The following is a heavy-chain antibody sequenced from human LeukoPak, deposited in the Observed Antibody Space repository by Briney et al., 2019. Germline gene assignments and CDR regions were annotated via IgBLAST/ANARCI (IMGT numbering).Heavy chain of an antibody. J-gene: IGHJ4*02. D-gene: IGHD4-23*01. CDR2: IIPILGIA. CDR3: ARGPNDYGGTFDY. CDR1: GGTFSSYA. V-gene: IGHV1-69*04. Sequence: SVKVSCKASGGTFSSYAISWVRQAPGQGLEWMGRIIPILGIANYAQKFQGRATITADKSTSTAYMELSSLRSEDTAVYYCARGPNDYGGTFDYWGQGTLVTVSS.